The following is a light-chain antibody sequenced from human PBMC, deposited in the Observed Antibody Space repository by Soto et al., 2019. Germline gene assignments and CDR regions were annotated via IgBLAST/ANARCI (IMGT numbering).Light chain of an antibody. CDR1: QSISSW. Sequence: DIQMTQSPSTLSAPVGDRVTITCRASQSISSWVAWYQQKPGKAPKLLMYDASSLDSGVPSRFSGSGSGTEFTLTISSLQPDDVAPYYCQQYNAYPWTFGQGTMVEIK. J-gene: IGKJ1*01. V-gene: IGKV1-5*01. CDR2: DAS. CDR3: QQYNAYPWT.